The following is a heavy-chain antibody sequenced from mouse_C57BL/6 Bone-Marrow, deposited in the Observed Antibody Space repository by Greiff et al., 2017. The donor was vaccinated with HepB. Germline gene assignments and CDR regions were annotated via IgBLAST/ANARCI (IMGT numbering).Heavy chain of an antibody. D-gene: IGHD1-1*01. V-gene: IGHV5-6*02. CDR1: GFTFSSYG. CDR2: ISSGGSYT. CDR3: ARRGEYYGSKDY. J-gene: IGHJ2*01. Sequence: EVKLVESGGDLVKPGGSLKLSCAASGFTFSSYGMSWVRQTPDKRLEWVATISSGGSYTYYPDSVKGRFTISRDKAKNTLYLQMSSLKSEDTAMYYCARRGEYYGSKDYWGQGTTLTVSS.